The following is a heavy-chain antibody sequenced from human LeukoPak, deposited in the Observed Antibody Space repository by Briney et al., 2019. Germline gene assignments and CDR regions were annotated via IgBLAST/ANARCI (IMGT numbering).Heavy chain of an antibody. V-gene: IGHV4-30-2*01. Sequence: PSETLSLTCAVSGGSISSGGYSWSWIRQPPGKGLEWIGYIYHSGSTYYIPSLKSRVTISVDRSKNQFSLKLSSVTAADTAVYYCARVGCSGGSCYLDYWGQGTLVTVSS. CDR3: ARVGCSGGSCYLDY. D-gene: IGHD2-15*01. CDR1: GGSISSGGYS. J-gene: IGHJ4*02. CDR2: IYHSGST.